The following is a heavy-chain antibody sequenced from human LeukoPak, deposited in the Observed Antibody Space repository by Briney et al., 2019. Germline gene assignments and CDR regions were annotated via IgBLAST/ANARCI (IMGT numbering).Heavy chain of an antibody. CDR3: ARQGSGRWLQAPFDY. CDR2: IYHSGST. J-gene: IGHJ4*02. Sequence: SETLSLTCAVSGGSISSGGYSWSWIRQPPGKGLEWIGYIYHSGSTYYNPSLKSRVTISVDRSKNQFSLKLSSVTAADTAVYYCARQGSGRWLQAPFDYWGQGTLVTVSS. D-gene: IGHD5-24*01. V-gene: IGHV4-30-2*01. CDR1: GGSISSGGYS.